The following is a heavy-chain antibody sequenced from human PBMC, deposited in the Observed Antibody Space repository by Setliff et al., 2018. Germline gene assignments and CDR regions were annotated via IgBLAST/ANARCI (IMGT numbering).Heavy chain of an antibody. J-gene: IGHJ4*02. CDR1: GFTFDDYA. V-gene: IGHV3-23*01. CDR2: ISGSAQTT. Sequence: GGSLRLSCAASGFTFDDYAMHWVRQAPGKGLEWVSMISGSAQTTYYADSVKGRFTISRDNSKNTVYLDVNSLRAEDTAVYYCAKRGPYCSGGTCHYYFDYWGQGTLVTVSS. D-gene: IGHD2-15*01. CDR3: AKRGPYCSGGTCHYYFDY.